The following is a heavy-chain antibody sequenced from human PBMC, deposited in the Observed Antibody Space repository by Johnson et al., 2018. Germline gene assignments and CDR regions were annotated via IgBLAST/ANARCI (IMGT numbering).Heavy chain of an antibody. CDR1: GFTLSDHW. CDR3: GRGNYYGMDV. Sequence: VQLVQSGGGLVQPGGSLRLSCAASGFTLSDHWMHWVRQAPGKVPMWVSRINTDGSSTTYADSVKGRFTISRDNAKDTLYLQMNSLRAEDTAVYYCGRGNYYGMDVWGQGTTVTVSS. CDR2: INTDGSST. J-gene: IGHJ6*02. V-gene: IGHV3-74*03.